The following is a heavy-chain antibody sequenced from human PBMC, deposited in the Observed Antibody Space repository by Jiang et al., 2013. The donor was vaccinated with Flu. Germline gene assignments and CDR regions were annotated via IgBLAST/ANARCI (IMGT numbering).Heavy chain of an antibody. CDR2: ISGSGGST. J-gene: IGHJ4*02. V-gene: IGHV3-23*01. CDR1: GFTFSSYA. Sequence: AASGFTFSSYAMSWVRQAPGKGLEWVSAISGSGGSTYYADSVKGRFTISRDNSKNTLYLQMNSLRAEDTAVYYCAKDQGSGWLGYGYWGQGTLVTVSS. CDR3: AKDQGSGWLGYGY. D-gene: IGHD6-19*01.